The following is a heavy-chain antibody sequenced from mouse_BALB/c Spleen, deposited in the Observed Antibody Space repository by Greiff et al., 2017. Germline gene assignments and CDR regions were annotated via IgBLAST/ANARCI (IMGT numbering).Heavy chain of an antibody. CDR3: AREYYGYRYFDV. V-gene: IGHV5-6-3*01. Sequence: EVHLVESGGGLVQPGGSLKLSCAASGFTFSSYGMSWVRQTPDKRLELVAAINSDGGSTYYPDTMERRFIISRDNTKKTLYLQMSSLRSEDTALYYCAREYYGYRYFDVWGAGTTVTVSS. CDR1: GFTFSSYG. J-gene: IGHJ1*01. D-gene: IGHD1-1*01. CDR2: INSDGGST.